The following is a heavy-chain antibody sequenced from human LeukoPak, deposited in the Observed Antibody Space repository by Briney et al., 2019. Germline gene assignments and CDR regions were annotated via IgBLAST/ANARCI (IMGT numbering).Heavy chain of an antibody. D-gene: IGHD5-24*01. CDR2: IYVDCTT. Sequence: PGGSLRLSCAASGFTVSSNYMSWVRQAPGKGLEWVSVIYVDCTTYYADSVKGRFTISRDNSKNTLSLQMNSLRAEDTGVYYCARGDGYNFFDYWGQGTLVTVPS. V-gene: IGHV3-53*01. CDR1: GFTVSSNY. CDR3: ARGDGYNFFDY. J-gene: IGHJ4*02.